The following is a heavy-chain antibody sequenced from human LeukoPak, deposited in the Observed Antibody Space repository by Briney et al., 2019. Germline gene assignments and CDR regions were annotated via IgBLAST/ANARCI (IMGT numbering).Heavy chain of an antibody. CDR3: ARDRDSSGWYRCDAFDI. CDR1: GFTFSIYG. D-gene: IGHD6-19*01. CDR2: ISASGVGT. J-gene: IGHJ3*02. V-gene: IGHV3-23*01. Sequence: GSLRLSCAASGFTFSIYGMSWVRQAPGKGLEWVSAISASGVGTYYADSVKGRFTISRDNSKNTLFLQMNSLRAEDTAVYYCARDRDSSGWYRCDAFDIWGQGTMVTVSS.